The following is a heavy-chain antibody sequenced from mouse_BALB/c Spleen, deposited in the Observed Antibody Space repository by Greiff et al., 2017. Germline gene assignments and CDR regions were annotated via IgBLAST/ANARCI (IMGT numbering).Heavy chain of an antibody. CDR3: ARQMNGWFAY. Sequence: EVKLMESGGGLVKLGGSLKLSCAASGFTFSSYYMSWVRQTPEKRLELVAAINSNGGSTYYPDTVKGRFTISRDNAKNTLYLQMSSLKSEDTALYYCARQMNGWFAYWGQGTLVTVSA. V-gene: IGHV5-6-2*01. CDR1: GFTFSSYY. J-gene: IGHJ3*01. CDR2: INSNGGST.